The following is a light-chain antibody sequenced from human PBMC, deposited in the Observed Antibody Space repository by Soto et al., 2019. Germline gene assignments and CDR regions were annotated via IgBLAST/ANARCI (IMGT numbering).Light chain of an antibody. J-gene: IGLJ1*01. CDR1: SSDIGVFDL. CDR3: CSYAGFTTDV. V-gene: IGLV2-23*02. Sequence: QSALTQPASVSGSPGQSITISCTGTSSDIGVFDLVSWYRQYPGKAPKLMIYGVTKRPSGVSDRFSGSKSGKTASLTISGLQAEDEADYYCCSYAGFTTDVYGSGTKVTVL. CDR2: GVT.